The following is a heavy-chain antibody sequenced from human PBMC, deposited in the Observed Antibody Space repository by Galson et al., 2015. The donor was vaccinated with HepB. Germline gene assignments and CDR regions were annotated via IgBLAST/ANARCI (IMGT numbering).Heavy chain of an antibody. CDR2: IIPIFGTA. D-gene: IGHD4-17*01. V-gene: IGHV1-69*13. CDR1: GGTYSSYA. Sequence: SVKVSCKASGGTYSSYAISWVRQAPGQGLEWMGGIIPIFGTANYAQKFQGRVTITADESTSTAYMELSSLTSEDTAVYYCARDLRGDYGDYESYGYWGQGTLVTVSS. CDR3: ARDLRGDYGDYESYGY. J-gene: IGHJ4*02.